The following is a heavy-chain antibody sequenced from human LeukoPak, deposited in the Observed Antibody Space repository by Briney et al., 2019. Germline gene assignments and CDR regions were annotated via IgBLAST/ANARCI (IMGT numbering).Heavy chain of an antibody. CDR3: ARPDCRASACFSLLE. Sequence: ASVKVSCKASGYIFSKYAITWVRQAPGQGLEWMGWISVNNGNTKYAQKFQGGVSMTSDTSSSTGYMELRRLTLDDTAVYFCARPDCRASACFSLLEWGQGTLTIVSS. J-gene: IGHJ4*02. CDR2: ISVNNGNT. V-gene: IGHV1-18*01. CDR1: GYIFSKYA. D-gene: IGHD3-3*01.